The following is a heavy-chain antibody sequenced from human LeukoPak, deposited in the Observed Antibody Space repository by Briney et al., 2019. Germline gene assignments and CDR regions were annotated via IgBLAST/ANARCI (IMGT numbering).Heavy chain of an antibody. CDR2: IYYSGST. CDR3: ARGPPPDFDY. J-gene: IGHJ4*02. V-gene: IGHV4-39*07. Sequence: MTSETLSLTCTVSGGSISSSSYYWGWIRQPPGKGLEWIGSIYYSGSTYYNPSLKSRVTISVDTSKNQFSLKLSSVTAADTAVYYCARGPPPDFDYWGRGTLVTVSS. CDR1: GGSISSSSYY.